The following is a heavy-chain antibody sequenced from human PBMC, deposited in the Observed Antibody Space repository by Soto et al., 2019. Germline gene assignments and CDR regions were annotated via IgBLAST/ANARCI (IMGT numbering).Heavy chain of an antibody. CDR1: VYIFTDYC. J-gene: IGHJ5*02. V-gene: IGHV1-69-2*01. Sequence: EVQLVQSVAEVKKPGATVKISCKVSVYIFTDYCMHWVQQAPGKGLEWMGLVDPEDGETIYAEKFQGRPTITADTSTETAYMELSSLRAEDTAVYYCATAPGSRLHRFDPWGQGTLVTVSS. CDR3: ATAPGSRLHRFDP. CDR2: VDPEDGET. D-gene: IGHD1-26*01.